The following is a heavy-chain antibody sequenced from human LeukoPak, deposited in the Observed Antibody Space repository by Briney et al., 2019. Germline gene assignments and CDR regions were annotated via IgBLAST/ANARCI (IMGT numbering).Heavy chain of an antibody. V-gene: IGHV4-59*01. D-gene: IGHD2-8*01. CDR3: ARAVKGGSTYGYLDF. CDR2: ISNSGST. J-gene: IGHJ4*02. CDR1: SGSISNYY. Sequence: PSETLSLTCTVSSGSISNYYWTWIRQPPGKGLEWIGYISNSGSTKYNPSLKSRVTISVDTSNNQFSLRLNSVNTADTAVYYCARAVKGGSTYGYLDFWGQGTLVTVSS.